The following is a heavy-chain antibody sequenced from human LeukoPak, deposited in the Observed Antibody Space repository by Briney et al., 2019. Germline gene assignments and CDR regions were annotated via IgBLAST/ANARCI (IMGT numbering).Heavy chain of an antibody. J-gene: IGHJ6*03. CDR2: IYYSGST. CDR3: AVQTVSYYYYYMDV. Sequence: PSETLSLTCTVSGGSISSGDYYWSWIRQPPGKGLEWIGYIYYSGSTYYNPSLKSRVTISVDTSKNQFYLKLSSVTAADTAVYYCAVQTVSYYYYYMDVWGKGTTVTVSS. V-gene: IGHV4-30-4*08. D-gene: IGHD4-17*01. CDR1: GGSISSGDYY.